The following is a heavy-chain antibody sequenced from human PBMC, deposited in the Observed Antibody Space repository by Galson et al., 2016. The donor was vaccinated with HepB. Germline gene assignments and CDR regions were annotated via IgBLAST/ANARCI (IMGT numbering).Heavy chain of an antibody. J-gene: IGHJ3*02. Sequence: SLRLSCAAPGFTFSSYSMNWVRQAPGKGLEWVSSISSGSSYIYYADSVRGRFIISRDNAKNSLYLQMNSLRAGDTAVYYCARDPSFGDYVSGVDIWGQGTMVTVSS. CDR3: ARDPSFGDYVSGVDI. D-gene: IGHD4-17*01. CDR2: ISSGSSYI. V-gene: IGHV3-21*01. CDR1: GFTFSSYS.